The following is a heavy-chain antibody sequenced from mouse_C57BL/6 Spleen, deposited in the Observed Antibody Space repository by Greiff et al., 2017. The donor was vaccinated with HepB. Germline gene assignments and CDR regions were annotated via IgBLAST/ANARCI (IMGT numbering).Heavy chain of an antibody. CDR3: TRPITTVVATDFDV. CDR2: IYPGNSDT. J-gene: IGHJ1*03. Sequence: EVQLQESGTVLARPGASVKMSCKTSGYTFTSYWMHWVKQRPGQGLEWIGAIYPGNSDTSYNQKFKGKAKLTAVTSASTAYMELSSLTNEDSAVYYCTRPITTVVATDFDVWGTGTTVTVSS. D-gene: IGHD1-1*01. V-gene: IGHV1-5*01. CDR1: GYTFTSYW.